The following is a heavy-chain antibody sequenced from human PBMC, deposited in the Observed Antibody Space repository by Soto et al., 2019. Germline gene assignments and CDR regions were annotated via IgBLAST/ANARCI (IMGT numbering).Heavy chain of an antibody. J-gene: IGHJ4*02. D-gene: IGHD1-26*01. Sequence: GGSLRHSCAASGFTLSSYGMHWVRQAPGKGLAWVAVIWYDGSNKQYADPVKGRFTISRDNSKNTLSLQMNSLRAEDTAIYYCARDIDWYSNSSGFDNWGQGTLVTVSS. CDR2: IWYDGSNK. CDR3: ARDIDWYSNSSGFDN. V-gene: IGHV3-33*01. CDR1: GFTLSSYG.